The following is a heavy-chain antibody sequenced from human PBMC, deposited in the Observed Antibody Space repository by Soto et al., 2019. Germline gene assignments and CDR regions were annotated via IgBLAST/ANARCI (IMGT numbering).Heavy chain of an antibody. V-gene: IGHV3-23*01. Sequence: EVQLLESGGGLVQPGGSLRLSCAASGFTFSSYAMSWVRQAPGKGLEWVSSISGSGGSTYYADSVKGRFTISRDNAKNSLYLQMNSLRVEDTAVYYCAKGTRSGDYGFEFDYWGQGTLVTVSS. CDR3: AKGTRSGDYGFEFDY. J-gene: IGHJ4*02. D-gene: IGHD4-17*01. CDR1: GFTFSSYA. CDR2: ISGSGGST.